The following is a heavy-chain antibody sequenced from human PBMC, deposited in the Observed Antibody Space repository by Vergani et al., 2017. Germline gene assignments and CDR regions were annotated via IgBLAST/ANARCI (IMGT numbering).Heavy chain of an antibody. Sequence: EVRLLESGGGLVQPGGSLRLSCAASGFTFNIYAMSWVRQAPGKGLEWVSTITYNGGRTYYADSVTGRFTISRDNSKNTMFLQMTNLRAEDTAVYYCAKDNVPGYYDSSGYCDYWGQGTLVTVSS. V-gene: IGHV3-23*01. J-gene: IGHJ4*02. CDR1: GFTFNIYA. D-gene: IGHD3-22*01. CDR3: AKDNVPGYYDSSGYCDY. CDR2: ITYNGGRT.